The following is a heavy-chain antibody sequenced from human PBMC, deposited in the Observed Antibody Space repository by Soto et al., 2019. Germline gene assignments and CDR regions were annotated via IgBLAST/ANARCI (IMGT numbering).Heavy chain of an antibody. CDR1: AFTFSASA. CDR3: VKGPSQGSSVFGPLDF. CDR2: ISYNGGRR. J-gene: IGHJ4*02. D-gene: IGHD3-3*01. Sequence: LGGSLRPSCSASAFTFSASAMYWVRQAPGKGLEYVSVISYNGGRRYYADSVKGRFTISRDNSKNTVFLQVSSLRAEDTAVYYCVKGPSQGSSVFGPLDFWGQGTLVTVSS. V-gene: IGHV3-64D*06.